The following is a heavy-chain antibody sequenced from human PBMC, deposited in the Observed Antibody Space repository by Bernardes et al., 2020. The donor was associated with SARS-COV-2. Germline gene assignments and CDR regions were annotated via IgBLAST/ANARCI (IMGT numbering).Heavy chain of an antibody. V-gene: IGHV1-58*01. D-gene: IGHD4-4*01. CDR2: IVVGSGNT. CDR1: GFTFTSSA. Sequence: KVSCKASGFTFTSSAVQWVRQARGQRLEWIGWIVVGSGNTNYAQKFQERVTITRDMSTSTAYMELSSLRSEDTAVYYCAAEDPTAHYYYGMDVWGQGTTVTVSS. J-gene: IGHJ6*02. CDR3: AAEDPTAHYYYGMDV.